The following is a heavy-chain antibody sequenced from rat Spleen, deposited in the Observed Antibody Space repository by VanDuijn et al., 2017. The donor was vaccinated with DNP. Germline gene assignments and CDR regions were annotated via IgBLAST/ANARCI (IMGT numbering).Heavy chain of an antibody. J-gene: IGHJ3*01. CDR1: GFTFRDHS. CDR3: ATSESAGFVS. D-gene: IGHD3-7*01. Sequence: EVQLVESDGGLVQPGRSLKLSCAASGFTFRDHSMAWVRQAPKKGLEWVATITYDGSSTYYRDSVKGRFTISRDNAKSTLFLQMDSLRSEDTATYYCATSESAGFVSWGQGTLVTVSS. CDR2: ITYDGSST. V-gene: IGHV5-7*01.